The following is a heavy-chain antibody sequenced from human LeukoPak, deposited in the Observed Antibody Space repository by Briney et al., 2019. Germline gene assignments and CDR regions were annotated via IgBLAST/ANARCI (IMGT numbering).Heavy chain of an antibody. J-gene: IGHJ3*02. CDR2: IYTSGST. D-gene: IGHD2-2*01. CDR3: ARQSCSSTSCPHRNVFDI. Sequence: SETLSLTCTVSGGSIIGYYWTWIRQPPGKGLEWIGYIYTSGSTSYNPSLKGRVTISVDMSKNQFSLQLSSVTAADTAVYYCARQSCSSTSCPHRNVFDIWGQGTMVTVSP. CDR1: GGSIIGYY. V-gene: IGHV4-4*09.